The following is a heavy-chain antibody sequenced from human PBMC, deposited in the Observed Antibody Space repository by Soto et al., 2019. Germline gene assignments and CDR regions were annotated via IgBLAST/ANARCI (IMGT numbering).Heavy chain of an antibody. D-gene: IGHD6-6*01. CDR3: ARAPKVSGSSQTRPDF. Sequence: SETLSLTCSIYSGSFSGYYWSWIRQPPGKGLEWIGEISQSGNTNYSPSLKSRVSISIDTSKKQLSLNLASVSAADTAVYYCARAPKVSGSSQTRPDFWGQGTLVTVSS. CDR1: SGSFSGYY. J-gene: IGHJ4*02. CDR2: ISQSGNT. V-gene: IGHV4-34*01.